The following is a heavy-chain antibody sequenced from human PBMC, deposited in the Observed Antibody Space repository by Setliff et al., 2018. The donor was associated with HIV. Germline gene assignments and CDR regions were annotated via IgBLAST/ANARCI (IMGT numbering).Heavy chain of an antibody. CDR1: GGSINSNTYF. J-gene: IGHJ3*02. Sequence: SETLSLTCTVSGGSINSNTYFWGWIRQPPGKGLEWIGSIYYSGNTYYSPSLKSRVTISMDTAKNRFSLKLSSVTAADTAVYYCARRRPEAFDIWGQGTMVTVSS. CDR3: ARRRPEAFDI. CDR2: IYYSGNT. V-gene: IGHV4-39*07.